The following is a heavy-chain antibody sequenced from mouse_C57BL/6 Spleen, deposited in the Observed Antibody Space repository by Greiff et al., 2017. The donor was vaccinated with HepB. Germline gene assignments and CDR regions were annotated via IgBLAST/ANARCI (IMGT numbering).Heavy chain of an antibody. CDR1: GFTFSSYG. Sequence: EVKLVESGGDLVKPGGSLKLSCAASGFTFSSYGMSWVRQTPDKRLEWVATISSGGSYTYYPDSVKGRFTISRDNAKNTLYLQMSSLKSEDTAMYYCARPRTGIYAMDYWGQGTSVTVSS. CDR3: ARPRTGIYAMDY. D-gene: IGHD4-1*01. V-gene: IGHV5-6*01. J-gene: IGHJ4*01. CDR2: ISSGGSYT.